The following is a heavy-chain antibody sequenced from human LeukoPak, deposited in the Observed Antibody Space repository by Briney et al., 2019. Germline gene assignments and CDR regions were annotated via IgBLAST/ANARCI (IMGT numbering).Heavy chain of an antibody. CDR2: ISASGDAT. CDR1: GFTFSAHS. Sequence: QPGGSLRLSCAASGFTFSAHSMTWVRQAPGKGLEWVSGISASGDATFYADSVKGRFTISRDNSKNTVDLQMNSLRAEDTAVYYCTKWSGYGDSWGQGTLVTVS. CDR3: TKWSGYGDS. V-gene: IGHV3-23*01. J-gene: IGHJ4*02. D-gene: IGHD5-12*01.